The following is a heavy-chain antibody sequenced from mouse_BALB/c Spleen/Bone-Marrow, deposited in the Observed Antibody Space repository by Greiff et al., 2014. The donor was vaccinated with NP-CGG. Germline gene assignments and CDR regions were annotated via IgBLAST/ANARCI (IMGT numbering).Heavy chain of an antibody. V-gene: IGHV5-12*02. CDR1: GFTFSDYY. CDR2: ITKGGGST. D-gene: IGHD4-1*01. CDR3: ARQLAYATDY. Sequence: EVKLEESGGGLVQPGGSLKLSCATSGFTFSDYYMYWVRQTPEKRLEWVAYITKGGGSTYYPDIVKGRFTISRDNAKNTLYLQMSRLKSEDTAMYYCARQLAYATDYWGQGTSVTVSS. J-gene: IGHJ4*01.